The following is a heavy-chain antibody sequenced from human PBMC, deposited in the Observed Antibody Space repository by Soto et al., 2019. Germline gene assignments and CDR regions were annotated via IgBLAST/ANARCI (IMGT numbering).Heavy chain of an antibody. CDR3: AAWDSSGYSDY. CDR1: GFTFSSYG. CDR2: IWYDGSNK. V-gene: IGHV3-33*01. Sequence: QVQLVESGGGVVQPGRSLRLSCAASGFTFSSYGMHWVRQAPGKGLEWVAVIWYDGSNKYYADSVKGRFTISRDNSKNTLDLQMNSLRAEDTAVYYCAAWDSSGYSDYWGQGTLVTVSS. D-gene: IGHD3-22*01. J-gene: IGHJ4*02.